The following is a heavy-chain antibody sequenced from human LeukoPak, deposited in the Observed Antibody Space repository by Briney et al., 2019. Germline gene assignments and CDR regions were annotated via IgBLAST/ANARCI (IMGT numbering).Heavy chain of an antibody. CDR2: FDPEDGET. CDR3: ASRAGGY. CDR1: GHTLTELS. J-gene: IGHJ4*02. Sequence: ASVRVSCKVSGHTLTELSMHWVRQAPGKGLEWMGGFDPEDGETIYAQKFQGRVTMTEDTSTDTAYMELSSLKSEDTAVYYCASRAGGYRGQGTLVTVSS. D-gene: IGHD3-10*01. V-gene: IGHV1-24*01.